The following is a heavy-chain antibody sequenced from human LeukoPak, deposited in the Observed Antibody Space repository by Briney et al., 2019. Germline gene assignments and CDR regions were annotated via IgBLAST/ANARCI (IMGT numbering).Heavy chain of an antibody. J-gene: IGHJ5*02. Sequence: SETLSLTCTVSGYSISSGYNWGWIRQSPGKGLAWIGSIYHGGSTYYNPSLRSRVIVSVDTSKNQFSLNLSSVTAADTAVYYCAPPPYYYEANGYSVAWGQGTLVTVSS. CDR1: GYSISSGYN. CDR2: IYHGGST. D-gene: IGHD3-22*01. CDR3: APPPYYYEANGYSVA. V-gene: IGHV4-38-2*02.